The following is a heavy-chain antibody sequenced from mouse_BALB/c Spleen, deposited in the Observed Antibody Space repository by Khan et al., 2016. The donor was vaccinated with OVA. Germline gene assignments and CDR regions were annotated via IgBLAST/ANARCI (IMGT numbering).Heavy chain of an antibody. CDR3: AREEALYYFDY. J-gene: IGHJ2*01. CDR1: GYSFTSYW. D-gene: IGHD3-2*02. V-gene: IGHV1S132*01. Sequence: VQLQQSGAELVRPGPSVTLSCKTSGYSFTSYWIHWVKQRSGQGLEWIARIYPGTDNTYYNEKLKDRATLTADKSSSTAYMELSSLKSEDSAVYVCAREEALYYFDYWGQGTTLTVSS. CDR2: IYPGTDNT.